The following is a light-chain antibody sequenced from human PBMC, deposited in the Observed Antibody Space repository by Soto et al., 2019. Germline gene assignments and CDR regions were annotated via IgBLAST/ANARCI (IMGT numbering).Light chain of an antibody. CDR3: QQFSSYPLT. J-gene: IGKJ4*01. CDR1: QTVRNNY. CDR2: DAS. V-gene: IGKV3-20*01. Sequence: EFVLTQSPGTLSLSPGERATLSCRASQTVRNNYLAWYQQKPGQAPRLLIYDASSRATGIPDRFSGGGSGTDFTLTISRLEPEDFAVYYCQQFSSYPLTLGGGTKLDSK.